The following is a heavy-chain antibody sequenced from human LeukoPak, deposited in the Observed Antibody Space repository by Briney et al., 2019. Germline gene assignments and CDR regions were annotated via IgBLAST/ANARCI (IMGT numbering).Heavy chain of an antibody. J-gene: IGHJ4*02. Sequence: GGSLRLSCAASGFTFSSYSMNWVRQASGKGLEWVSSISSSSSYIYYADSVKGRFTISRDNAKNSLYLQMNSLRAEDTAVYYCARDWQLAGSFDYWGQGTLVTVSS. D-gene: IGHD6-19*01. CDR1: GFTFSSYS. V-gene: IGHV3-21*01. CDR2: ISSSSSYI. CDR3: ARDWQLAGSFDY.